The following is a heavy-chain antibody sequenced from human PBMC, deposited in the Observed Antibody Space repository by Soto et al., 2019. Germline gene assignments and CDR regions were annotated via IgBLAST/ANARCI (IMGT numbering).Heavy chain of an antibody. CDR3: ARGRRGIAVAGTGWYFDL. V-gene: IGHV6-1*01. D-gene: IGHD6-19*01. Sequence: QSQTLSLTCAISGDSVSSNSAAWNWIRQSPSRGLEWLGRTYYRSKWYNDYAVSVKSRITINPDTSKNQFSLQLNSVTPEETAVYYCARGRRGIAVAGTGWYFDLWGRGTLVTVSS. J-gene: IGHJ2*01. CDR1: GDSVSSNSAA. CDR2: TYYRSKWYN.